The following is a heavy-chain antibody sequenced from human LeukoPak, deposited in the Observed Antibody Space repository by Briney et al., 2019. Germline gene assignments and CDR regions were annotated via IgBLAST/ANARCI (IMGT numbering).Heavy chain of an antibody. CDR3: ARDPPTASVV. CDR1: GFDFSSYG. V-gene: IGHV3-23*01. CDR2: ISGSGGST. J-gene: IGHJ6*02. Sequence: GGSLRLSCAGPGFDFSSYGMSWVRQAPGKGLEWVSGISGSGGSTYYAGSVKGRFTISRDNSKNTLYLQMNSLRAEDTAVYYCARDPPTASVVWGQGTTVTVSS.